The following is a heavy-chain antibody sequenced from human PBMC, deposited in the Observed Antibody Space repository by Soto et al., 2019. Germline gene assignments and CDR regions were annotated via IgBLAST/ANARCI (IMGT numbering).Heavy chain of an antibody. CDR2: IYYSGIT. V-gene: IGHV4-30-4*01. Sequence: SETLSLTCTVSGGSVSNGYYYGSWIRQPPGKGLEWIGYIYYSGITFYNPSLKSRVTISIDTSKNQFSLKLSSVTAADTAVYYCARSHITIFGVVIIPRYFDYWGQGTLVPLSS. D-gene: IGHD3-3*01. CDR1: GGSVSNGYYY. CDR3: ARSHITIFGVVIIPRYFDY. J-gene: IGHJ4*02.